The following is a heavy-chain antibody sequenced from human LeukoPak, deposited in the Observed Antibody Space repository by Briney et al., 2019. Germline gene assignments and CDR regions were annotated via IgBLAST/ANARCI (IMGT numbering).Heavy chain of an antibody. CDR1: GYTFTGYY. CDR2: INPNSGGT. V-gene: IGHV1-2*02. CDR3: ARVNTVTGDDY. Sequence: ASVKVSCKASGYTFTGYYMHWVRQAPGQGLEWMGWINPNSGGTNYAQKFQGRVTMTTDTSTSTAYMELRSLRSDDTAVYYCARVNTVTGDDYWGQGTLVTVSS. J-gene: IGHJ4*02. D-gene: IGHD4-17*01.